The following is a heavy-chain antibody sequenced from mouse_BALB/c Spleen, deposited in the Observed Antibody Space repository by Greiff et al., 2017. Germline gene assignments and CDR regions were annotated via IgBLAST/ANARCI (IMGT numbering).Heavy chain of an antibody. J-gene: IGHJ3*01. CDR2: INPYYGST. Sequence: EVQLQQTGPELVKPGASVKISCKASGYSFTDYIMLWVKQSHGKSLEWIGNINPYYGSTSYNLKFKGKATLTVDKSSSTAYMQLNSLTSEDSAVYYCARDYYGYDGFAYWGQGTLVTVSA. D-gene: IGHD2-2*01. CDR3: ARDYYGYDGFAY. V-gene: IGHV1-39*01. CDR1: GYSFTDYI.